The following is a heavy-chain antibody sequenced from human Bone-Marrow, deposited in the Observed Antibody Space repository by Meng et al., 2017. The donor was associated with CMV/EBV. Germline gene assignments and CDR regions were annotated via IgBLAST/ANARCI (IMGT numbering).Heavy chain of an antibody. Sequence: SETLSLTCAVYGGSFSGYYWSWIRQPPGKGLEWIGEINHSGSTNYNPSLKSRVTISVDTSKNQFSLKLSSVTAADTAVYYCARGRLRPDIVVVPAAITRRSWFDPWGQGTLVTVPQ. V-gene: IGHV4-34*01. CDR3: ARGRLRPDIVVVPAAITRRSWFDP. J-gene: IGHJ5*02. CDR2: INHSGST. CDR1: GGSFSGYY. D-gene: IGHD2-2*01.